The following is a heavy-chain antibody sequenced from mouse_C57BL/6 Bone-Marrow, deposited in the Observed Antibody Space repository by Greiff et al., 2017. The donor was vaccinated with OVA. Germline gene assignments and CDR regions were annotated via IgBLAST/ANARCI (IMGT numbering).Heavy chain of an antibody. J-gene: IGHJ4*01. V-gene: IGHV1-55*01. CDR3: ARSGITTVEGDFAMDY. D-gene: IGHD1-1*01. CDR2: IYPGSGRT. Sequence: QVQLQQPGAELVKPGASVKMSCKASGYTFTSYWITWVKQRPGQGLEWIGDIYPGSGRTNYNEKFKSKATLTVDPSSSTAYMQLSSLTSEYSAVYYCARSGITTVEGDFAMDYWGQGTSVTVSS. CDR1: GYTFTSYW.